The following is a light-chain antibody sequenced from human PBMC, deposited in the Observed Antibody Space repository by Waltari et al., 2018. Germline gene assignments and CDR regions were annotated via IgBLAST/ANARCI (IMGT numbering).Light chain of an antibody. CDR1: QSGVYRSYNKNY. V-gene: IGKV4-1*01. CDR2: WAS. J-gene: IGKJ1*01. CDR3: QQYYRSRT. Sequence: QSGVYRSYNKNYLAWYQHKPGQPPKLLFYWASTRESGVPDRFSASGSGTDFTLTSNNLQAEDVAVYYCQQYYRSRTFGQGTKVEIK.